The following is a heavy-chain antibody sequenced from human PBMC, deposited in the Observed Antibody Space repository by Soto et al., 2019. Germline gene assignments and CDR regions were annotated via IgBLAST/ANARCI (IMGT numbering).Heavy chain of an antibody. V-gene: IGHV3-23*01. CDR2: IGGSTSST. J-gene: IGHJ4*02. D-gene: IGHD4-17*01. CDR3: AKDLYGDYGAPGED. CDR1: GLTFSSYA. Sequence: EVQLLESGGGSVRRGGSLRLSCAASGLTFSSYAMTWVRQAPGKGLEWVSAIGGSTSSTYYADSVKGRFTISRDNSKNTPYLQMNSLRAEDTAVYYWAKDLYGDYGAPGEDWGQGTLVTVSS.